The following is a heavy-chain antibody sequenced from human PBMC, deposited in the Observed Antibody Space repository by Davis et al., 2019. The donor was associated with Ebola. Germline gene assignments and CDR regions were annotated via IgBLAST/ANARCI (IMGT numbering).Heavy chain of an antibody. CDR3: ARIEGYCSGGSCYNVDY. Sequence: ASVKVSCKASGYTFTGYYMHWVRQAPGQGLEWMGRINPNSGGTNYAQKFQGRVTMTRDTSISTAYMELSRLRSDDTAVYYCARIEGYCSGGSCYNVDYWGQGTLVTVSS. D-gene: IGHD2-15*01. V-gene: IGHV1-2*06. CDR1: GYTFTGYY. J-gene: IGHJ4*02. CDR2: INPNSGGT.